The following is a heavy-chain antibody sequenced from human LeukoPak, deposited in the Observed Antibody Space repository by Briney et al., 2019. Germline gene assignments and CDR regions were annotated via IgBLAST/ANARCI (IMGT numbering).Heavy chain of an antibody. CDR3: ARGLPVVSPFDF. CDR1: GYTFTGYY. D-gene: IGHD3-22*01. V-gene: IGHV1-2*02. Sequence: ASVKVSCKASGYTFTGYYIHWVRQAPGQGPEWMGWINTNSGGTNYGQKFQGRVTMTRDTSISTANMELSRLTSDDTAVYYCARGLPVVSPFDFWGQGTLVTVSS. J-gene: IGHJ4*02. CDR2: INTNSGGT.